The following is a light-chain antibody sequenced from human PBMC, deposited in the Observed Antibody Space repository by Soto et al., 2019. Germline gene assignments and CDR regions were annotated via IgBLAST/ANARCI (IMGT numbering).Light chain of an antibody. J-gene: IGLJ1*01. CDR3: SSYAGSNNFV. Sequence: QSALTQPASVSGSPGQSITISCTGTSSDVGAYNYVSWYQQHPGKAPKLMIFEVSNRPSGIPIRFSGSKSGNTASLTISGLQAEDEADYYCSSYAGSNNFVFGTGTKVTVL. CDR1: SSDVGAYNY. CDR2: EVS. V-gene: IGLV2-14*01.